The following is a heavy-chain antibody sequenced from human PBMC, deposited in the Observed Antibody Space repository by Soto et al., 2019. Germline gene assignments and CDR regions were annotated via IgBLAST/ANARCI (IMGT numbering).Heavy chain of an antibody. V-gene: IGHV3-23*01. CDR2: ISPSGDYT. CDR1: EFTFSTFA. Sequence: GGSLRLSCVASEFTFSTFAMIWVRQAPGKGLEWVSAISPSGDYTLYADSVKGRFTISRDNPRDTLYLQMSSLRAEDTAVYYCAKKKRYYYGMDVWGQGTTVTVSS. J-gene: IGHJ6*02. CDR3: AKKKRYYYGMDV.